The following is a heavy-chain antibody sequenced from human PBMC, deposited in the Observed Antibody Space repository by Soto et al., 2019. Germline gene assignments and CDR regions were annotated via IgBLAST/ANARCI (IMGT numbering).Heavy chain of an antibody. Sequence: GGSLRLSCSASGFTFSSYAMHWVRQAPGKGLEYVSAISSNGGSTYYADSVKGGFTISRDNSKNTLYLQMSSLRAEDTAVYYCVKDGSDSGRSRRYNWFDPWGQGTLVTVSS. CDR3: VKDGSDSGRSRRYNWFDP. D-gene: IGHD1-26*01. CDR2: ISSNGGST. V-gene: IGHV3-64D*06. J-gene: IGHJ5*02. CDR1: GFTFSSYA.